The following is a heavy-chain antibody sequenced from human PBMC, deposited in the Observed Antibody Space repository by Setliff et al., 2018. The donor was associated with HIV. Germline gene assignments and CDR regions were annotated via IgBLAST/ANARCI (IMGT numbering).Heavy chain of an antibody. CDR1: GGSISSNNW. D-gene: IGHD2-15*01. CDR3: ARTGVAHAGQGFDS. CDR2: IYHGGST. J-gene: IGHJ4*02. Sequence: PSETLSLTCAVSGGSISSNNWWSWVRQPPGKGLEWIGEIYHGGSTNYNSSLKSRVTISVDKSKNQFSLKLTSVTAADTAVYYCARTGVAHAGQGFDSWGQGRLVTVSS. V-gene: IGHV4-4*02.